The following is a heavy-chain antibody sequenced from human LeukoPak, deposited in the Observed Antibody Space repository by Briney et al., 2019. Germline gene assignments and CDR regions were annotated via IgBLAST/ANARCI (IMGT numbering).Heavy chain of an antibody. CDR2: ICSSSGCT. CDR1: EFTFSSHP. Sequence: GGSLRLSCAASEFTFSSHPMGWVRRAPGKGLEWVSSICSSSGCTYYVDSVRGRFAISRDDSKNTLYLQMNSLRAEDTAVYYCARISLPPSDNFDSWGQGTLVTVSS. V-gene: IGHV3-23*01. D-gene: IGHD2-15*01. J-gene: IGHJ4*02. CDR3: ARISLPPSDNFDS.